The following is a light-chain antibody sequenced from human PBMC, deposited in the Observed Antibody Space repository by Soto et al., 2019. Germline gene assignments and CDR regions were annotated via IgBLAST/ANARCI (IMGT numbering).Light chain of an antibody. V-gene: IGLV2-14*01. J-gene: IGLJ3*02. CDR1: SSDVGGYNY. CDR3: SAYTSSSIRV. CDR2: EVS. Sequence: QSVLTQPASVSGSPGQSITISCTGTSSDVGGYNYVSWYQQHPGKAPKLLIYEVSNRPSGVSNRFSGSKSGNTASLTSSGLQADDEADYYCSAYTSSSIRVFGGGTKLTVL.